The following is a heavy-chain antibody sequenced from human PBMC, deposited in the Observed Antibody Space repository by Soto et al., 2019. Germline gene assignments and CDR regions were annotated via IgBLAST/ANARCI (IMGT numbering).Heavy chain of an antibody. CDR2: IIPIFGTA. D-gene: IGHD1-20*01. V-gene: IGHV1-69*13. CDR3: ALLPSIYNWNYFDY. J-gene: IGHJ4*02. Sequence: SLKVSCKASGGTFSSYAISWVRQAPGQGLEWMGGIIPIFGTANYAQKFQGRVTITADESTSTAYMELSSLRSEDTAVYYCALLPSIYNWNYFDYWGQGTLVTVSS. CDR1: GGTFSSYA.